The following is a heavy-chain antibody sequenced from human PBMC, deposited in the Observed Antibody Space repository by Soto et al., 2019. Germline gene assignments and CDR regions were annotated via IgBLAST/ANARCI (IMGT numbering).Heavy chain of an antibody. J-gene: IGHJ4*02. CDR1: GYTFTSYG. CDR2: ISAYNGNT. CDR3: ASDGSAGYGDYVFFDY. V-gene: IGHV1-18*01. D-gene: IGHD4-17*01. Sequence: QVQLVQSGAEVKKPGASVKVSCKASGYTFTSYGISWVRQAPGQGLEWMGWISAYNGNTNYAQKLQGRVTMTTDTSTSTAYMELRGRRSNDTAVYYCASDGSAGYGDYVFFDYWGQGTLVTVSS.